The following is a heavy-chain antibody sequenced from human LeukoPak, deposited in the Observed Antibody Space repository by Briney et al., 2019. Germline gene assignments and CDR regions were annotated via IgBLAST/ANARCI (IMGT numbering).Heavy chain of an antibody. CDR3: VRLYDDYTNGHFDS. D-gene: IGHD4-11*01. CDR2: INWNGDTI. CDR1: GFTFDDYG. Sequence: GGSLRLSCAASGFTFDDYGMTWVRQAPGKGLEWVSGINWNGDTIGYADSVKGRFTISRHNAKNSLYLQLNSLRAEDTAVYYCVRLYDDYTNGHFDSWGQGTLVTVSS. J-gene: IGHJ4*02. V-gene: IGHV3-20*04.